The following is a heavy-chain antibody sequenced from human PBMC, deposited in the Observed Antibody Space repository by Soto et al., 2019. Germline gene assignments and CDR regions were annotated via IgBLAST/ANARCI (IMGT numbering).Heavy chain of an antibody. CDR3: AKDGVVVVPAAMLGSGGSCQYFDY. J-gene: IGHJ4*02. D-gene: IGHD2-2*01. CDR1: GFTFSSYA. CDR2: ISGSGGST. Sequence: WGSLRLSCAASGFTFSSYAMSWVRQAPGKGLEWVSAISGSGGSTYYADSVKGRFTISRDNSKNTLYLQMNSLRAEDTAVYYCAKDGVVVVPAAMLGSGGSCQYFDYWGQGTLVTVSS. V-gene: IGHV3-23*01.